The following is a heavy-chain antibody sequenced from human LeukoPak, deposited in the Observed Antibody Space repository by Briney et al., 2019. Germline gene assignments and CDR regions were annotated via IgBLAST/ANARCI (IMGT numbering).Heavy chain of an antibody. Sequence: ASVKVSCKASGYTFTSYGISWVRQAPGQGLEWMGWISAYNGNTNYAQKLQGRVTMTTDTSTNTAYMELRSLRSDDTAVYYCARGPPLNYYGLDFWFDPWGQGTLVTVSS. CDR2: ISAYNGNT. CDR3: ARGPPLNYYGLDFWFDP. D-gene: IGHD3-10*01. CDR1: GYTFTSYG. J-gene: IGHJ5*02. V-gene: IGHV1-18*01.